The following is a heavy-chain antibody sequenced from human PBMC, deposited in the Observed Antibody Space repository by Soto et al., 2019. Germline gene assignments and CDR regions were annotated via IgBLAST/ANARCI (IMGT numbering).Heavy chain of an antibody. CDR1: GFTFSSYW. V-gene: IGHV3-7*03. CDR3: ARDYPGGSYYDY. Sequence: GWSLRLSCAASGFTFSSYWMIWVRQAPGKGLEWVARINQDGSEKYYVDSVEGRFTISRDNAKNSLYLQMNSLRAEDTAVYYCARDYPGGSYYDYWGQGSLVTVCS. D-gene: IGHD1-26*01. CDR2: INQDGSEK. J-gene: IGHJ4*02.